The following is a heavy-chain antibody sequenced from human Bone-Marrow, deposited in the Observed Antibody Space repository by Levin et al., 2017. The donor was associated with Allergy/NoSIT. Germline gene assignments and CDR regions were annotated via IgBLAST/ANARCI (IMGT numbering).Heavy chain of an antibody. Sequence: SQTLSLTCSVSGDSISSSNFYWGWIRQPPGQGLEWIVSISYSGNTYFNPSLKSRVTTSVDTSKNQFSLKLSSVTAADTAVYYCARLPGYCSGGSCTGYYTMDVWGQGTTVTVSS. CDR3: ARLPGYCSGGSCTGYYTMDV. CDR1: GDSISSSNFY. J-gene: IGHJ6*02. V-gene: IGHV4-39*01. CDR2: ISYSGNT. D-gene: IGHD2-15*01.